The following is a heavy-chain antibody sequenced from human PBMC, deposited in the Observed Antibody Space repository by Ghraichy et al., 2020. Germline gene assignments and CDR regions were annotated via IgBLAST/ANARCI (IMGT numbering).Heavy chain of an antibody. CDR2: IYYSGST. CDR1: GGSISSYY. CDR3: ARFKGDGYNSHYYYYMDV. V-gene: IGHV4-59*01. J-gene: IGHJ6*03. Sequence: SETLSLTCTVSGGSISSYYWSWIRQPPGKGLEWIGYIYYSGSTNYNPSLKSRVTISVDTSKNQFSLKLSSVTAADTAVYYCARFKGDGYNSHYYYYMDVRGKGTTVTVSS. D-gene: IGHD5-24*01.